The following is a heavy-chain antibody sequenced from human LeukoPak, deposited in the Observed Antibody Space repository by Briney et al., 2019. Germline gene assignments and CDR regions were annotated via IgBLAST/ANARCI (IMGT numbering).Heavy chain of an antibody. D-gene: IGHD2-2*01. J-gene: IGHJ4*02. CDR1: GFTFSSYA. CDR2: ISSSSSYI. CDR3: ARGRCSSTSCYLYYFDY. Sequence: GGSLRLSCAASGFTFSSYAMSWVRQAPGKGLEWVSSISSSSSYIYYADSVKGRFTISRDNAKNSLYLQMNSLRAEDTAVYYCARGRCSSTSCYLYYFDYWGQGTLVTVSS. V-gene: IGHV3-21*01.